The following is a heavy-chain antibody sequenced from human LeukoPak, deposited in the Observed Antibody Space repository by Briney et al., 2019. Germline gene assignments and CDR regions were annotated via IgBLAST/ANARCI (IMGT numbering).Heavy chain of an antibody. CDR2: IYYSGST. V-gene: IGHV4-39*01. D-gene: IGHD2-15*01. Sequence: SETLSLTCTVSGGSISSSSYYWGWIRQPPGKGLEWIGSIYYSGSTYYNPSLKSRVTISVDTSKNQFSLKLSSVTAADTAVYYCAKQSVVVVAANQAWFDYWGQGTLVTVSS. CDR1: GGSISSSSYY. J-gene: IGHJ4*02. CDR3: AKQSVVVVAANQAWFDY.